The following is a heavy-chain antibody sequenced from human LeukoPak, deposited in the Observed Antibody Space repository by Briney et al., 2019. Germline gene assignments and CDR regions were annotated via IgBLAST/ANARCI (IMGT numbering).Heavy chain of an antibody. Sequence: SETLSLTCTVSGGSVSSGSYYWRWIRQPPGTGLEWIGYIYYSGSTNYNPSLKSRVTIPVDTSKNQFSLKLSSVTAADTAVYYCARGPGIDHWGQGTLVTVSS. CDR3: ARGPGIDH. CDR2: IYYSGST. D-gene: IGHD6-13*01. V-gene: IGHV4-61*01. J-gene: IGHJ4*02. CDR1: GGSVSSGSYY.